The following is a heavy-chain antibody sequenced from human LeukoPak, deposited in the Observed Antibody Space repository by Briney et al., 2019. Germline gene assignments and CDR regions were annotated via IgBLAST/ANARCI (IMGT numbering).Heavy chain of an antibody. D-gene: IGHD1-7*01. J-gene: IGHJ6*02. V-gene: IGHV3-23*01. CDR1: GFTFSSYD. Sequence: GGSLRLSCAASGFTFSSYDMSWVRQAPGKGLEWVSAISGSGGSTYYADSVKGRFTISRDNSKNTLYLQMNSLRAEDTAVNYCAATRITGTTGYYYYGMDAWGQGTTVTVSS. CDR3: AATRITGTTGYYYYGMDA. CDR2: ISGSGGST.